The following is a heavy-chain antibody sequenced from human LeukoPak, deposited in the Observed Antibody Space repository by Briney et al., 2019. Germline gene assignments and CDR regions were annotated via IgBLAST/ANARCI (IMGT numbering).Heavy chain of an antibody. CDR2: ISTSGEST. CDR3: ARATASNWFDP. J-gene: IGHJ5*02. Sequence: PGGSLRLSCGASGFTFSNYAMTWVRQAPGKGLEWVSSISTSGESTYYADSVKGRFTISRDNAKNSLYLQMNSLRAEDTAVYYCARATASNWFDPWGQGTLVTVSS. D-gene: IGHD2-21*01. CDR1: GFTFSNYA. V-gene: IGHV3-23*01.